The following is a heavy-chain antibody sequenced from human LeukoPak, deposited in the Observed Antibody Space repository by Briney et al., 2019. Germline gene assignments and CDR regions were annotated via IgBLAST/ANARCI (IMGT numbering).Heavy chain of an antibody. D-gene: IGHD3-16*02. CDR2: IYYSGSI. J-gene: IGHJ4*02. CDR3: ARGGRGLRLGELSHFDY. V-gene: IGHV4-30-4*01. CDR1: GGSISSGDYY. Sequence: SQTLSLTCTVSGGSISSGDYYWSWIRQPPGKGLEWIGYIYYSGSIYYNPSLKSRVTISADTSKNQFSLKLSSVTAADTAVYYCARGGRGLRLGELSHFDYWGQGTLVTVSS.